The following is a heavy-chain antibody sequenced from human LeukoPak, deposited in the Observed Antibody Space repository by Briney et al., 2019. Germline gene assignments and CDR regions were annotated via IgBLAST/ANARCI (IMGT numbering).Heavy chain of an antibody. J-gene: IGHJ4*02. CDR1: GVSMSSDY. CDR2: IYYSGSN. Sequence: SETLSLTCTVSGVSMSSDYWSWIRQPPGKGLEWVGYIYYSGSNKYNPSRKSRVTMSVATPKNQFSLKLSSVTAADTAVYYCARDGNYGHFDYWGQGTLVTVSS. D-gene: IGHD1-7*01. CDR3: ARDGNYGHFDY. V-gene: IGHV4-59*12.